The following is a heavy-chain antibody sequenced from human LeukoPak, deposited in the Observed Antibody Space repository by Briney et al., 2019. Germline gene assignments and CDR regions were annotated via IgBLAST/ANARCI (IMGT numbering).Heavy chain of an antibody. Sequence: SETLSLTCTVSGGSISSTSHYWGCIRRPPGKGLEWIGTISYSGISYYNPSLESRVTISVDTSKNHFSLRVSPVTAADTAVYYCARRRLGHAFDIWGQGTMVTVSS. CDR1: GGSISSTSHY. D-gene: IGHD2-21*01. CDR2: ISYSGIS. J-gene: IGHJ3*02. CDR3: ARRRLGHAFDI. V-gene: IGHV4-39*02.